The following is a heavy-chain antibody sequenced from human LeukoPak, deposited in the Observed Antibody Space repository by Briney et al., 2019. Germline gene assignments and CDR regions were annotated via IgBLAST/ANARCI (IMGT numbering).Heavy chain of an antibody. Sequence: PGGSLRLSCAASGFTFSTYAMHWVRQGPGKGLEWVAVISYDGSNKYYAGSVKGRFTISRDNSKNTLYLQMSSLSAEDTAVYYCVRTTTPHYYGSGSYALGYWGQGTLVTVPS. CDR3: VRTTTPHYYGSGSYALGY. D-gene: IGHD3-10*01. J-gene: IGHJ4*02. CDR2: ISYDGSNK. V-gene: IGHV3-30-3*01. CDR1: GFTFSTYA.